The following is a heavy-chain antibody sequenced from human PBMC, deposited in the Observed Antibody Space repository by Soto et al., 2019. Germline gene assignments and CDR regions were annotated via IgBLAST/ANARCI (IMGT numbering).Heavy chain of an antibody. V-gene: IGHV1-46*01. J-gene: IGHJ6*02. CDR2: INPSGGST. Sequence: ASVKVSCNASGYTFTSYYMHWVRQAPGQGLEWMGIINPSGGSTSYAQKFQGRVTMTRDTSTSTVYMELSSLRSEDTAVYYCARDTGSVVLMVYAYIDYYYGMDVWGQGTTVTVSS. CDR1: GYTFTSYY. CDR3: ARDTGSVVLMVYAYIDYYYGMDV. D-gene: IGHD2-8*01.